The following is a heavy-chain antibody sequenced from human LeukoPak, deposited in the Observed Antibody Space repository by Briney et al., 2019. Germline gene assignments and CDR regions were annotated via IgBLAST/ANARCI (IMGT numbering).Heavy chain of an antibody. CDR1: GFTVSNNY. D-gene: IGHD3-10*01. J-gene: IGHJ4*02. V-gene: IGHV3-53*01. CDR2: IYTSGST. Sequence: GGSLRLSCAASGFTVSNNYISWVRQAPGKGLEWVSLIYTSGSTYYADSVKGRFIISRDNSKNTLYLQMNSLRAEDTAVYYCARVTTSGSYKFDYWGQGTLVTVSS. CDR3: ARVTTSGSYKFDY.